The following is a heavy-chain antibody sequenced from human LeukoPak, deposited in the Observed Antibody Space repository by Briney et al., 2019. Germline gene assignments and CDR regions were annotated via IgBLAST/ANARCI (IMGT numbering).Heavy chain of an antibody. CDR2: ISAYNGNT. CDR3: ARGDPNSSSWSPVDY. V-gene: IGHV1-18*01. Sequence: SVKVSCKASGYTFTSYGISWVRQAPGQGLEWMGWISAYNGNTNYAQKLQGRVTMTTDTSTSTAYMELRSLRSDDTAVYYCARGDPNSSSWSPVDYWGQGTLVTVSS. J-gene: IGHJ4*02. CDR1: GYTFTSYG. D-gene: IGHD6-13*01.